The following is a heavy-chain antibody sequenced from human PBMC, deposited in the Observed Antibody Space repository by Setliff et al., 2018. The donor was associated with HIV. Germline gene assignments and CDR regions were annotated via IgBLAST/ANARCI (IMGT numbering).Heavy chain of an antibody. D-gene: IGHD2-2*01. J-gene: IGHJ6*02. Sequence: ASVKVSCKASGYTFTSYDINWVRQATGQGLEWMGWMNPNSGNTGYAQKFQGRVTITRNTSISTAYMELSSLRPEDTAVYYCARGHAVVVPAVYYYYYGMDVWGQGTTVTVSS. CDR3: ARGHAVVVPAVYYYYYGMDV. V-gene: IGHV1-8*03. CDR2: MNPNSGNT. CDR1: GYTFTSYD.